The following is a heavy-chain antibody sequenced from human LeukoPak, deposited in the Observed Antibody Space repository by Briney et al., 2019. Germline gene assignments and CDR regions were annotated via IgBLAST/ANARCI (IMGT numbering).Heavy chain of an antibody. J-gene: IGHJ4*02. V-gene: IGHV5-10-1*01. Sequence: GESLKISCKGSGYSFTNYWISWVRQMPGKGLEWMGRIDPSDSYTSYSPSFQGHVTISADKSISTAYLQWSSLKASDTAMYYCARRDNGGNPGFDYWGQGTLVTVSS. D-gene: IGHD4-23*01. CDR2: IDPSDSYT. CDR1: GYSFTNYW. CDR3: ARRDNGGNPGFDY.